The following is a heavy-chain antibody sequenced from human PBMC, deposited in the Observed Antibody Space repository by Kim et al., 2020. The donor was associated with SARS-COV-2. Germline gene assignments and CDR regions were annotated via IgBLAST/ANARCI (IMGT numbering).Heavy chain of an antibody. CDR1: GFTFSSYG. CDR3: ARDDYSNYLDY. CDR2: IWYDGSNK. J-gene: IGHJ4*02. D-gene: IGHD4-4*01. V-gene: IGHV3-33*01. Sequence: GGSLRLSCAASGFTFSSYGMHWVRQAPGKGLEWVAVIWYDGSNKYYADSVKGRFTISRDNSKNTLYLQMNSLRAEDTAVYYCARDDYSNYLDYWGQGTLVTVSS.